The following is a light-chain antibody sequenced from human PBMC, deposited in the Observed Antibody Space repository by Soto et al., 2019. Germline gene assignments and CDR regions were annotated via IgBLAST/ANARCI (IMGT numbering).Light chain of an antibody. Sequence: IVLTQSPGTLSLSPGERATLSCRASQSVSNNYLAWYQQKPGQAPRLIIYGASSRANGIPDRFSGSGSGTDFTLTISRLEPGDFAVYYCQQYVTSHPGTFGQGTKVDIK. CDR1: QSVSNNY. J-gene: IGKJ1*01. CDR2: GAS. CDR3: QQYVTSHPGT. V-gene: IGKV3-20*01.